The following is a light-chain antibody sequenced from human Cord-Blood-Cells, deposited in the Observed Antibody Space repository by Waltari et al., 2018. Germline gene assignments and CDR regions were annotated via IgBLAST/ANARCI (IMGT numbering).Light chain of an antibody. CDR1: SSNIGSNT. V-gene: IGLV1-44*01. CDR2: SNH. J-gene: IGLJ1*01. CDR3: AAWDDSLNGYV. Sequence: QSVLTQPPSASGTPGQRVTISCSGSSSNIGSNTVNWYQQLPGTAPKLLIYSNHQRPSGVPDRFSGPKSGTSASLAISGLQSEDEADYYCAAWDDSLNGYVFGTGTKVTVL.